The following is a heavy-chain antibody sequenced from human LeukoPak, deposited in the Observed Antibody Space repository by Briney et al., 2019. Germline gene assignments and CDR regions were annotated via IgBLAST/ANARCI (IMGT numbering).Heavy chain of an antibody. V-gene: IGHV3-74*01. J-gene: IGHJ4*02. Sequence: PGGSLRLSCAASGFTFSRYWMHWVRQAPGKGLVWVSRININGSSTIYADSVKGRFTISRDNAKNSLYLQMSSLRAEDTAVYYCARAGPGGGLIVKVYYFDYWGQGTLVTVSS. CDR2: ININGSST. D-gene: IGHD3-16*02. CDR1: GFTFSRYW. CDR3: ARAGPGGGLIVKVYYFDY.